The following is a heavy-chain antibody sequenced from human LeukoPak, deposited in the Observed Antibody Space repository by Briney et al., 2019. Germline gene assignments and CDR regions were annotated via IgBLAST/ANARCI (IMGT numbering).Heavy chain of an antibody. J-gene: IGHJ6*03. CDR2: IKQDGSEK. Sequence: PGGSLRLSCAASGFTFSSYWMSWVRQAPGEGLEWVANIKQDGSEKYYVDSVKGRFTISRDNAKNSLYLQMNSLRAEDTAVYYCAREKTEPEYPGYYYYYMDVWGKGTTVTVSS. D-gene: IGHD2-2*01. CDR1: GFTFSSYW. V-gene: IGHV3-7*01. CDR3: AREKTEPEYPGYYYYYMDV.